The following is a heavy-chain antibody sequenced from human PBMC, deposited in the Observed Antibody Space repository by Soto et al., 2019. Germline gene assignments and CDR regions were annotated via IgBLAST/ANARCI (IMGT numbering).Heavy chain of an antibody. D-gene: IGHD3-3*01. V-gene: IGHV1-69*13. Sequence: GASVKVSCKASGGTFSSYAISWVRQAPEQGLEWMGGIIPIFGTANYAQKFQGRVTITADESTSTAYMELSSLRSEDTAVYYCARGRITIFGVVILRDGMDVWGQGTTVTVSS. J-gene: IGHJ6*02. CDR2: IIPIFGTA. CDR1: GGTFSSYA. CDR3: ARGRITIFGVVILRDGMDV.